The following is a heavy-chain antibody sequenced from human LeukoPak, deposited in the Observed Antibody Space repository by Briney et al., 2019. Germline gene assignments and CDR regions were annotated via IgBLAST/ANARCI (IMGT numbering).Heavy chain of an antibody. V-gene: IGHV3-23*01. CDR2: ISGSGGST. J-gene: IGHJ4*02. Sequence: HPGGSLRPSCAASGFTFSSYAMSWVRQAPGKGLEWVSAISGSGGSTYYADSVKGRFTISRDNSKNTLYLQMNSLRAEDTAVYYCAKVIGLWIQLWSGTFDYWGQGTLVTVSS. D-gene: IGHD5-18*01. CDR1: GFTFSSYA. CDR3: AKVIGLWIQLWSGTFDY.